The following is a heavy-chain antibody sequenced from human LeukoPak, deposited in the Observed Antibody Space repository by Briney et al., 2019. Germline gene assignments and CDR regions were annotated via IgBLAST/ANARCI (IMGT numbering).Heavy chain of an antibody. J-gene: IGHJ4*02. V-gene: IGHV3-48*03. D-gene: IGHD1-14*01. CDR1: GFTFSSYE. CDR2: ISSSGSTI. CDR3: ARAREPMGDFDY. Sequence: GGSLRLSCAASGFTFSSYEMNWVRQAPGKGLEWVSYISSSGSTIYYADSVKGRFTISRDNAKNSLYLQMNSLRAEDTAVYYCARAREPMGDFDYWGQGTLVIVSS.